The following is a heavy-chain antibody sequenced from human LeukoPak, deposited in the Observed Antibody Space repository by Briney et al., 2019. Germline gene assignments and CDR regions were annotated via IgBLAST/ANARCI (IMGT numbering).Heavy chain of an antibody. CDR2: INHSGST. CDR3: ARGRARGNWFDP. V-gene: IGHV4-34*01. D-gene: IGHD3-10*01. CDR1: GGSLSGYY. J-gene: IGHJ5*02. Sequence: PSETLSLTCAVYGGSLSGYYWSWIGQPPGKGLEWIGEINHSGSTNYNPSLKSRVTISVDTSKNQFSLKLSSVTAADTAVYYCARGRARGNWFDPWGQGTLVTVSS.